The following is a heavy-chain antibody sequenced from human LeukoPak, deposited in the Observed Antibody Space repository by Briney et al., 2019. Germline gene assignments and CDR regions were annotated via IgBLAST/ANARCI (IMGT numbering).Heavy chain of an antibody. CDR3: ARDSGSYLQPTDY. CDR1: GFTFRTYA. Sequence: GGSLRLSCAASGFTFRTYAMTWVRLAPGKGLEWVSSITGNGGSTYYADSVKGRFSISRDSSKNTLYLQMDSLRAEDTAVYHCARDSGSYLQPTDYWGQGTLVTVSS. J-gene: IGHJ4*02. D-gene: IGHD1-26*01. CDR2: ITGNGGST. V-gene: IGHV3-23*01.